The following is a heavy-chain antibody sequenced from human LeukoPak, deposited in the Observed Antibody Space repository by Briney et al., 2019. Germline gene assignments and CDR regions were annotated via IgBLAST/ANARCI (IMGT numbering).Heavy chain of an antibody. D-gene: IGHD3-3*01. CDR3: AKRNKNFWNTYPDY. CDR2: IRYDGNNK. J-gene: IGHJ4*02. CDR1: GFTFSSYG. V-gene: IGHV3-30*02. Sequence: GGSLRLSCAASGFTFSSYGMHWVRQAPGKGLEWVAFIRYDGNNKYYADSVKGRFTISRDNSKNILFLQMNNLRAEDTAVYYCAKRNKNFWNTYPDYWGQGTLVTVSS.